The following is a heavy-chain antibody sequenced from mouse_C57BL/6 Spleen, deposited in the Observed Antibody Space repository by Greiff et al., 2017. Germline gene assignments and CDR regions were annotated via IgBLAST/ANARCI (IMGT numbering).Heavy chain of an antibody. Sequence: QVQLQQPGAELVRPGSSVKLSCKASGYTFTSYWMDWVKQRPGQGLEWIGNIYPSDSETHYNQKFKDKATLTVDKSSSTAYMQLSSLTSEDSAVYYCARCTQATGYYFDCGGQGTTLTVAS. CDR3: ARCTQATGYYFDC. CDR2: IYPSDSET. D-gene: IGHD3-2*02. J-gene: IGHJ2*01. V-gene: IGHV1-61*01. CDR1: GYTFTSYW.